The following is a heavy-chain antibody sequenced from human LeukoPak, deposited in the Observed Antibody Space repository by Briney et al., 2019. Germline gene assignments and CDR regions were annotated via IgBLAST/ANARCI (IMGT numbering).Heavy chain of an antibody. Sequence: GGSLRLSCAASGFSFSSYGMHWVRQAPGKGLEWVAFIRYDGSNKYYADSVKGRFTISRDNSKNTLYLQMNSLRAEDTAVYYCAKNLRTEFAFDYWGQGTLVTVSS. CDR3: AKNLRTEFAFDY. D-gene: IGHD3-3*01. V-gene: IGHV3-30*02. J-gene: IGHJ4*02. CDR2: IRYDGSNK. CDR1: GFSFSSYG.